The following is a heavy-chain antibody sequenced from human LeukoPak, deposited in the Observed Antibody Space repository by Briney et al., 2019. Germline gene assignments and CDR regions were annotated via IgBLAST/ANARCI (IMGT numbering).Heavy chain of an antibody. D-gene: IGHD4-17*01. J-gene: IGHJ4*02. Sequence: GGSLRLSCAASGFTFRSYGMHWVRQAPGKGLEWVAVISYDGSNKYYADSVKGRFTISRDNSKNTLYLQMNSLRAEDTAVYYCAKVPPPDYEEPNDYWGQGTLVTVSS. CDR2: ISYDGSNK. CDR1: GFTFRSYG. CDR3: AKVPPPDYEEPNDY. V-gene: IGHV3-30*18.